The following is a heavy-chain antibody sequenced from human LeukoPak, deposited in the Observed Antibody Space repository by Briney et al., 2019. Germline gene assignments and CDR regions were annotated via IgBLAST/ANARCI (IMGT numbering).Heavy chain of an antibody. Sequence: GRSLRLSCAASGFTFSSCALHWVRQAPGKGLEWVAIISYDGNNKYYADSVKGRFTISRDNAKNSLYLQMNSLRAEDTALYYCAKDIEYDVSGFDYWGQGTLVTVSS. J-gene: IGHJ4*02. V-gene: IGHV3-30-3*01. D-gene: IGHD5/OR15-5a*01. CDR3: AKDIEYDVSGFDY. CDR1: GFTFSSCA. CDR2: ISYDGNNK.